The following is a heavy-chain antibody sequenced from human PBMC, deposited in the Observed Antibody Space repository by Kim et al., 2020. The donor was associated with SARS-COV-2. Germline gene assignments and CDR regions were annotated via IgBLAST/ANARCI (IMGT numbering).Heavy chain of an antibody. CDR1: GYTFTGYY. J-gene: IGHJ5*02. CDR3: ARDVYGSGSYYRGAGWFDP. Sequence: ASVKVSCKASGYTFTGYYMHWVRQAPGQGLEWMGRINPNSGGTNYAQKFQGRVTMTRDTSISTAYMELSRLRSDDTAVYYCARDVYGSGSYYRGAGWFDPWGQGTLVTVSS. V-gene: IGHV1-2*06. D-gene: IGHD3-10*01. CDR2: INPNSGGT.